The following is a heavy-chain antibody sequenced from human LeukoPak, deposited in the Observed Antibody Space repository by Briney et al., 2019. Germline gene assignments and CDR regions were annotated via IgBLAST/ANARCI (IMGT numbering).Heavy chain of an antibody. Sequence: GGSLRLSCAASGFTFSSYAMSWVRQAPGKGLEWVSAISGSGGSTYYADSVKGRFTISRDNAKNTVFLQMNSLRVEDTAVYYCARGGGDYGMDLNDYWGQGTLVTVSS. D-gene: IGHD4-17*01. V-gene: IGHV3-23*01. J-gene: IGHJ4*02. CDR2: ISGSGGST. CDR3: ARGGGDYGMDLNDY. CDR1: GFTFSSYA.